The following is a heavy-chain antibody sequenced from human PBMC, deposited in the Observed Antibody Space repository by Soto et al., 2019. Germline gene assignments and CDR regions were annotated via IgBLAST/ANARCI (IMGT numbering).Heavy chain of an antibody. Sequence: EVQLVESGGGLVQPGGSLRLSCAAAGFTFSRYWMSWVRQAPGKGLEWVTNIKQDGSEKYYVDSVKGRFTIARDNAKNSLFLQMDSLRAEVTAVYYCATSMVRGGDDYWGQGTLVTVSS. CDR3: ATSMVRGGDDY. J-gene: IGHJ4*02. CDR1: GFTFSRYW. CDR2: IKQDGSEK. D-gene: IGHD3-10*01. V-gene: IGHV3-7*01.